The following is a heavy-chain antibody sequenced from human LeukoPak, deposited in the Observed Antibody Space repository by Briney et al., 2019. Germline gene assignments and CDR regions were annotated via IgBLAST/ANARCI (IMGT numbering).Heavy chain of an antibody. Sequence: SVKVSCKASGGTFSSYAISWVQQAPGQGLEWMGGIIPIFGTANYAQKFQGRVTITADKSTSTAYMELSSLRSEDTAVYYCARDARYCSSTSCDGWYRAFDIWGQGTMVTVSS. CDR3: ARDARYCSSTSCDGWYRAFDI. V-gene: IGHV1-69*06. D-gene: IGHD2-2*01. J-gene: IGHJ3*02. CDR2: IIPIFGTA. CDR1: GGTFSSYA.